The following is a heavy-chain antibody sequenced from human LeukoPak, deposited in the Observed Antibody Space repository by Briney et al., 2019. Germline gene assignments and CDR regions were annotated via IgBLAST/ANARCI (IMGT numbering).Heavy chain of an antibody. V-gene: IGHV4-59*08. CDR3: VMTQKWLAFDY. J-gene: IGHJ4*02. CDR1: GGSISGRY. CDR2: WRYDGSP. D-gene: IGHD6-19*01. Sequence: SETLSLTCAVSGGSISGRYWSWIRQPPGKGLEWIANWRYDGSPNYTPSLESRAPVSLDTSKNQFSLRLTSVTAADTAVYYCVMTQKWLAFDYWGQGILVTVSS.